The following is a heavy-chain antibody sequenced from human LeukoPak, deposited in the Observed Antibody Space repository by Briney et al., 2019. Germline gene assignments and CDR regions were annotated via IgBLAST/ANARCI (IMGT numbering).Heavy chain of an antibody. Sequence: PGGSLRLSCAASGFTFSSYAMSWVRQAPGKGLECVSAISGSGGSTYYADSVKGRFTISRDNSKNTLYLQMNSLRAEDTAVYYCAKDSPYYYYDSSGYYSYFDYWGQGTLVTVSS. CDR2: ISGSGGST. J-gene: IGHJ4*02. CDR1: GFTFSSYA. D-gene: IGHD3-22*01. V-gene: IGHV3-23*01. CDR3: AKDSPYYYYDSSGYYSYFDY.